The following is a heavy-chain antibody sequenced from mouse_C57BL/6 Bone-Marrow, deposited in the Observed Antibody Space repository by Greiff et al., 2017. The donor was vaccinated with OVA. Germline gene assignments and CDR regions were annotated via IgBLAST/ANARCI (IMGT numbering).Heavy chain of an antibody. Sequence: EVQLVESGGGLVKPGGSLKLSCAASGFTFSSYAMSWVRQTPEKRLEWVATISDGGSYTYYPDNVKGRFTISRDNAKNNLYLQMSHLKSEDTAMYYCARDGNGAMDYWGQGTSVTVSS. D-gene: IGHD2-1*01. CDR3: ARDGNGAMDY. J-gene: IGHJ4*01. CDR2: ISDGGSYT. CDR1: GFTFSSYA. V-gene: IGHV5-4*01.